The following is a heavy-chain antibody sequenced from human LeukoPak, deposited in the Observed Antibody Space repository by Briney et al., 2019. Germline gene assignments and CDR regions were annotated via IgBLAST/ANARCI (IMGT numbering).Heavy chain of an antibody. J-gene: IGHJ4*02. CDR3: VKDRSSSWYSFDY. CDR1: GFTFDDYA. V-gene: IGHV3-9*01. CDR2: VDWNSGSV. D-gene: IGHD6-13*01. Sequence: GGSLRLSCTASGFTFDDYAMDWVRQAPGKGLEWVSGVDWNSGSVDYADSVKGRFTISRDNAKNSLYPQMNSLRPEDTALYYCVKDRSSSWYSFDYWGQGILVTVSS.